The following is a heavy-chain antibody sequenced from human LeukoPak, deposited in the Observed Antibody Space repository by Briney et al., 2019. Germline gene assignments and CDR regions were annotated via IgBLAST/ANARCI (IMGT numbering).Heavy chain of an antibody. CDR2: IYYSGST. V-gene: IGHV4-59*01. J-gene: IGHJ5*02. D-gene: IGHD6-13*01. CDR1: GGSISSYY. CDR3: ARGPSIAAAGGHNWFDP. Sequence: SETLSLTCTVSGGSISSYYWSWIRQPPGKGLEWIGYIYYSGSTNYNPSLKSRVTISVDTSKNQFSLKLSSVTAADTAVYYCARGPSIAAAGGHNWFDPWGQGTLVTVSS.